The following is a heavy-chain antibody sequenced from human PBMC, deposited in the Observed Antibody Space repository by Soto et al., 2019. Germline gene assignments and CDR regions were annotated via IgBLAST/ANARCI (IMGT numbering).Heavy chain of an antibody. CDR1: GFTFTSSA. J-gene: IGHJ6*02. D-gene: IGHD2-2*01. Sequence: SVKVSCKASGFTFTSSAVQWVRQARGQRLEWIGWIVVGSGNTNYAQKFQERVTITRDMSTSTAYMELSSLRSEDTAVYYCAAHSEHGRYGTTYYSYGIDVWRQRTTVPVSS. CDR2: IVVGSGNT. CDR3: AAHSEHGRYGTTYYSYGIDV. V-gene: IGHV1-58*01.